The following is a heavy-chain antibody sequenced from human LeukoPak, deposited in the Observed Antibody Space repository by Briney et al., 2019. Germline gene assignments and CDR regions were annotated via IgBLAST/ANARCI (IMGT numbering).Heavy chain of an antibody. CDR2: IRQDGSDK. D-gene: IGHD6-13*01. Sequence: GGSLTLSCATSGFPSTTAWMTWVRQAPGKGLEWVADIRQDGSDKYYVVSVKGRFIISRDNAKKSVSLHMNNLRVEDTAVYYCVVYKYILSWTAFDFWGRGTMVTVSS. J-gene: IGHJ3*01. CDR3: VVYKYILSWTAFDF. V-gene: IGHV3-7*01. CDR1: GFPSTTAW.